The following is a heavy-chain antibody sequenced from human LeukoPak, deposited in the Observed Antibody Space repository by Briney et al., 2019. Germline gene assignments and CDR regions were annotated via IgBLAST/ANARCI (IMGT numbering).Heavy chain of an antibody. V-gene: IGHV4-4*07. D-gene: IGHD3-16*02. J-gene: IGHJ6*03. CDR2: IYTSGSP. Sequence: SDTLSLTCSVSGGSIRSYYWRWIRQPAGRGLEWIGHIYTSGSPNYNPSLKSRVTQSLDTSQNQFSLRLSSATAADTAVYYCARGDYVWGSYRTYYMDVGGKGTTVTVPS. CDR1: GGSIRSYY. CDR3: ARGDYVWGSYRTYYMDV.